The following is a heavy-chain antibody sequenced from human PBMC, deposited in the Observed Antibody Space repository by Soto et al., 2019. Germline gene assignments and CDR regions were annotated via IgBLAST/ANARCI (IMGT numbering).Heavy chain of an antibody. D-gene: IGHD3-3*01. V-gene: IGHV4-59*01. Sequence: SETLSLTCTVSGGFISTYFWSWIRQVAGKRPKWIVDVFDEATTNYTPSLKSRVSMSVDTSKNQFSLKLSSVTAADTAVYYCARSPPHIRFLVLWFDPGCRGPHVTGSS. CDR2: VFDEATT. CDR3: ARSPPHIRFLVLWFDP. CDR1: GGFISTYF. J-gene: IGHJ5*02.